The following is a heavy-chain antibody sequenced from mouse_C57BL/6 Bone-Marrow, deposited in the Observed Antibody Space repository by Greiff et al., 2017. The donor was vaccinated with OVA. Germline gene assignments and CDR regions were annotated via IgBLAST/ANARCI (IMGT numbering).Heavy chain of an antibody. CDR3: ARGSHYYGSSY. V-gene: IGHV5-4*01. CDR1: GFTFSSYA. Sequence: EVQLVESGGGLVKPGGSLKLSCAASGFTFSSYAMSWVRQTPEKRLEWVATISDGGSYTYYPDNVKGRFTISRDNAKNNLYLQMSHLKSEDTAMYDCARGSHYYGSSYWGQGTTLTVSS. CDR2: ISDGGSYT. D-gene: IGHD1-1*01. J-gene: IGHJ2*01.